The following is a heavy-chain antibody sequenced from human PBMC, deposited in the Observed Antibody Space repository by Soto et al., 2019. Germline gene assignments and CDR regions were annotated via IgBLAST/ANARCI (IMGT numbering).Heavy chain of an antibody. CDR1: GFNVSAYT. CDR2: ISSDGNHK. J-gene: IGHJ4*02. D-gene: IGHD1-26*01. Sequence: QVKLVESGGGVVQPGRSLRLSCAASGFNVSAYTMHWVRQAPGKGLEWVAVISSDGNHKYYTDSVKGRFTISRDTSTNTLYLQMNSLRAEDTAGSYCATWEQPLFDYWGQGTLVTVSS. CDR3: ATWEQPLFDY. V-gene: IGHV3-30-3*01.